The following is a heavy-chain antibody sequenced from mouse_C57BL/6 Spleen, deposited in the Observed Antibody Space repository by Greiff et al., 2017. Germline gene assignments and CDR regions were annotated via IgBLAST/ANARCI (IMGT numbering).Heavy chain of an antibody. J-gene: IGHJ2*01. Sequence: VQLQQSGAELVKPGASVKLSCTASGFTFKDYYMHWVKQRTEQGLEWIGRIDPEDGDTNYAPKFKGKATLTADTSSNTAYLQLSSLTSEDTAVYDCANYYGSSGFDYWGQGTTLTVSS. CDR1: GFTFKDYY. CDR2: IDPEDGDT. CDR3: ANYYGSSGFDY. V-gene: IGHV14-2*01. D-gene: IGHD1-1*01.